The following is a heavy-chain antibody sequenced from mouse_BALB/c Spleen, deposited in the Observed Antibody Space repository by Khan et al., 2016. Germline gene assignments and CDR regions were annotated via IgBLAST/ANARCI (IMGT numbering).Heavy chain of an antibody. J-gene: IGHJ3*01. CDR2: ISYSGST. CDR3: AILNYYYGSRFAY. D-gene: IGHD1-1*01. Sequence: EVQLQESGPGLVKPSQSLSLTCTVTGYSITSDYAWNWIRQFPGNKLEWMGYISYSGSTSYNPSLKSRISITRDTSKNQFSLQLNSVTTEDTATSSCAILNYYYGSRFAYWGQGTLVTVSA. CDR1: GYSITSDYA. V-gene: IGHV3-2*02.